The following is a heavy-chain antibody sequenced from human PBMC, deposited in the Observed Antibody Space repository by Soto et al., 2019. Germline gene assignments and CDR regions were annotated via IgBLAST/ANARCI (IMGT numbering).Heavy chain of an antibody. CDR3: AADPYCGGDCYFDY. V-gene: IGHV1-58*01. D-gene: IGHD2-21*02. Sequence: ASVKVSCKASGFTFFTSAVHWVRQARGQRLEWIGWIVVGSGNTNYAQKFQERVTITRDMSTNTAYMELSSLRSEDTALYYCAADPYCGGDCYFDYWGQGIMVTVSS. J-gene: IGHJ4*02. CDR2: IVVGSGNT. CDR1: GFTFFTSA.